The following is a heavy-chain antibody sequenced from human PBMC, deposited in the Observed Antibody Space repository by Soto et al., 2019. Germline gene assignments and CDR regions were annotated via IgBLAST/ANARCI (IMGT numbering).Heavy chain of an antibody. J-gene: IGHJ6*02. CDR1: GGSISSYY. CDR3: ARAPTYSSSSYYYYYAMDV. V-gene: IGHV4-59*01. CDR2: IYYSGST. Sequence: PSETLSLTCTVSGGSISSYYWSWIRQPPGKGLEWIGYIYYSGSTNYNPSLKSRVTISVDTSKNQFSLKLSSVTAADTAVYYCARAPTYSSSSYYYYYAMDVWGQGTTVTVSS. D-gene: IGHD6-6*01.